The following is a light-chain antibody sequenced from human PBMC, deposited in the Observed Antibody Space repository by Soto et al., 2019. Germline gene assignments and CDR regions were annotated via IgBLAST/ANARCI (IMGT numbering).Light chain of an antibody. V-gene: IGLV3-21*04. Sequence: SYELTQPPSVSVAPGKTVRIPCGGNNIGSKSVHWYQQKPGQAPVLVIYYDSDRPSGIPERFSGSNSGNTATLTISRVEAGDEADYYCQVWDSSSDPLYVFGTGTKVTVL. CDR2: YDS. CDR1: NIGSKS. J-gene: IGLJ1*01. CDR3: QVWDSSSDPLYV.